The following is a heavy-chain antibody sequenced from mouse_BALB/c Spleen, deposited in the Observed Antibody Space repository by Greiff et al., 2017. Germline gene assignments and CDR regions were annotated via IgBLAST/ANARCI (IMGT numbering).Heavy chain of an antibody. Sequence: VQLQQSGAELVRPGVSVKMSCKGSGYTFTDYAMHWVKQSHAKSLEWIGVISTYYGDASYNQKFKGKATMTVDKSSSTAYMELARLTSEDSAIYYCARFTSAMDYWGQGTTVTVSS. J-gene: IGHJ4*01. CDR1: GYTFTDYA. V-gene: IGHV1S137*01. CDR2: ISTYYGDA. D-gene: IGHD1-1*01. CDR3: ARFTSAMDY.